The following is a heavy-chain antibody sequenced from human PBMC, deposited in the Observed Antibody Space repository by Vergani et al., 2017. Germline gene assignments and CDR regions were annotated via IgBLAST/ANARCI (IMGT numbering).Heavy chain of an antibody. J-gene: IGHJ5*02. CDR3: AREGVAYCSSTSCYTHWFDP. D-gene: IGHD2-2*02. Sequence: QVQLVQSGAEVKKPGSSVKVSCKASGGTFSSYAIGWVRQAPGQGLEWMGGIIPIFGTANYAQKFQGRVTITADESTSTAYMELSSLRSEDTAVYYCAREGVAYCSSTSCYTHWFDPWGQGTLVTVSS. V-gene: IGHV1-69*01. CDR2: IIPIFGTA. CDR1: GGTFSSYA.